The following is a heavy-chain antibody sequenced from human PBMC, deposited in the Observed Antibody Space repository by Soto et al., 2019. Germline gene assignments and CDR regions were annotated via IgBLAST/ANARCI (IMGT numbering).Heavy chain of an antibody. Sequence: EVQLLESGGGLVQPGGSLRLSCAASGFSFSTYSMAWVRQAPGKGPEWVSGLSHGGAYTFYADSVKGRFTISVDISQNTVYLQMNSLRTEDTAVYNCAKWSGYGDAWGQGTLVTVSS. J-gene: IGHJ4*02. V-gene: IGHV3-23*01. D-gene: IGHD4-17*01. CDR1: GFSFSTYS. CDR2: LSHGGAYT. CDR3: AKWSGYGDA.